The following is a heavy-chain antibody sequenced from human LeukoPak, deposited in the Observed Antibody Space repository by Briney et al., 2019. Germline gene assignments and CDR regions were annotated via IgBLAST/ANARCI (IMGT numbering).Heavy chain of an antibody. CDR1: GGSISSSSYY. CDR2: IYYSGST. D-gene: IGHD4-23*01. Sequence: SETLFLTCTVSGGSISSSSYYWGWIPQPPGKGLEWIGSIYYSGSTYYNPSLKSRVTISVDTSKNQFSLKLSSVTAADTAVYYCASGGNQNYYYGMDVWGQGTTVTVSS. J-gene: IGHJ6*02. CDR3: ASGGNQNYYYGMDV. V-gene: IGHV4-39*01.